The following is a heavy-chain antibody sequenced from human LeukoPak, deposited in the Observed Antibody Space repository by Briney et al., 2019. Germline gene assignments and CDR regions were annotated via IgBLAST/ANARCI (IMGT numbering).Heavy chain of an antibody. J-gene: IGHJ4*02. CDR2: INHSGST. D-gene: IGHD3-10*01. CDR1: GGSCSGYY. V-gene: IGHV4-34*01. Sequence: PSETLTLTCADYGGSCSGYYWSWIRQPPGKELEWIGEINHSGSTNYNPSLKSRVTISVDTSKNQFSLKLSSVTAADTAVYYCARGRGHYYGSGLYFDYWGQGTLVTVSS. CDR3: ARGRGHYYGSGLYFDY.